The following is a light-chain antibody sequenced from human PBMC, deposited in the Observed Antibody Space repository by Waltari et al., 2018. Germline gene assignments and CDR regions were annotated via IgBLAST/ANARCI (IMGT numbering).Light chain of an antibody. Sequence: QSALTQPASVSGSPGQSITISCTGTSSDVGGYNYVSWYQQHPGKAPKLMIYDVSKRPSGVSNRFSGSNSGNTASLTISGLQAEDEADYYCSSYTSSSTSVVFGGGTKLTVL. CDR2: DVS. CDR3: SSYTSSSTSVV. J-gene: IGLJ2*01. V-gene: IGLV2-14*03. CDR1: SSDVGGYNY.